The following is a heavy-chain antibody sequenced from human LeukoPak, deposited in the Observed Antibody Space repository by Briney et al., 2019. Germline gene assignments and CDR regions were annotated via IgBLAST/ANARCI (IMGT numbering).Heavy chain of an antibody. CDR3: AKDLVPVAVGATGNFDY. V-gene: IGHV3-23*01. D-gene: IGHD1-26*01. J-gene: IGHJ4*02. Sequence: GGSLRLSCAASGFTFSSYAMSWVRQAPGKGLEWVSAISGSGGSTYYADSVKGRFTISRDNSKNTLYLQMNSLRAEDTAVYYCAKDLVPVAVGATGNFDYWGQGTLVTVSS. CDR1: GFTFSSYA. CDR2: ISGSGGST.